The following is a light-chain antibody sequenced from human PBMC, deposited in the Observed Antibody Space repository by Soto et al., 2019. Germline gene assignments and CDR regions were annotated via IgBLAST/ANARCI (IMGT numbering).Light chain of an antibody. CDR2: GAS. CDR3: QQYGSSPYT. CDR1: QSVRRNY. V-gene: IGKV3-20*01. Sequence: EIVLTQSSGTLSLSPGERATLSCRASQSVRRNYLAWYRQKPGQAPRLLIYGASNRATGTPDRFSGSGSGTAFTLTISRLEPEDFAVYYCQQYGSSPYTLGQGTKLDLK. J-gene: IGKJ2*01.